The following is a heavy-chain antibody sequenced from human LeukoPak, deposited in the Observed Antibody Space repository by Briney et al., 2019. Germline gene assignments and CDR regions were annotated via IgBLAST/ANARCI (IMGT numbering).Heavy chain of an antibody. J-gene: IGHJ6*02. CDR2: IRSKAYGGST. Sequence: SLRLSCAASGFDFSRYEMNWVRQAPGKGLEWVGFIRSKAYGGSTEYAASVKGRFTISRDDSKSVAYLQMNSLKTEDTAVYYCTRCDGLKCVNYYYYGMDVWGQGITVTVSS. D-gene: IGHD3-10*01. V-gene: IGHV3-49*04. CDR3: TRCDGLKCVNYYYYGMDV. CDR1: GFDFSRYE.